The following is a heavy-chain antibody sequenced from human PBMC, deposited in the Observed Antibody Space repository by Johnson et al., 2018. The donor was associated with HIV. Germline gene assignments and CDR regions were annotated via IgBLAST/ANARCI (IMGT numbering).Heavy chain of an antibody. D-gene: IGHD6-6*01. CDR3: AKDLSSSDLFDAFDI. J-gene: IGHJ3*02. V-gene: IGHV3-30*18. CDR1: GFTVKSNY. CDR2: ISYDGNIK. Sequence: VQVVESGGGLVQPGGSLRLSCAGSGFTVKSNYMSWVRQAPGKGLEWVAVISYDGNIKFYADYVKGRFSISRDNSKKTLYLQMNSLRAEDTAVYYCAKDLSSSDLFDAFDIWGQGTMVTVSS.